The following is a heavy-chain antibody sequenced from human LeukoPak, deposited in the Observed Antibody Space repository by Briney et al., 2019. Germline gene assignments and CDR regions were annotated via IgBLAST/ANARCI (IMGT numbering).Heavy chain of an antibody. CDR2: INHSGST. Sequence: SETLSLTCAVYGGSFSGYYWSWIRQPPGKGLEWIGEINHSGSTNYNPSLKSRVTISVDTSKNQFSLKLSSVTAADTAVYYCARGLRYCSSTSCYRVYYYYYMDVWGKGTTVTVSS. CDR3: ARGLRYCSSTSCYRVYYYYYMDV. CDR1: GGSFSGYY. J-gene: IGHJ6*03. V-gene: IGHV4-34*01. D-gene: IGHD2-2*01.